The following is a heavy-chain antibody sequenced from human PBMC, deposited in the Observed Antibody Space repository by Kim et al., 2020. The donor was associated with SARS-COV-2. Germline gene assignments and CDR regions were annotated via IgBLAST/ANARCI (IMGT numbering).Heavy chain of an antibody. CDR1: GDSVSSNSAA. D-gene: IGHD6-13*01. J-gene: IGHJ6*02. Sequence: SQTLSLTCAISGDSVSSNSAAWNWIRQSPSRGLEWLGRTYYRSKWYNDYAVSVKSRITINPDTSKNQFSLQLNSVTPEDTAVYYCAREPGAAAGSVYHYYYYGMDVWGQGTTVTVSS. CDR3: AREPGAAAGSVYHYYYYGMDV. V-gene: IGHV6-1*01. CDR2: TYYRSKWYN.